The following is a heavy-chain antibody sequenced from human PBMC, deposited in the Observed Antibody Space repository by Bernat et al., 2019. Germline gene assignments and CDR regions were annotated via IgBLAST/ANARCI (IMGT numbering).Heavy chain of an antibody. J-gene: IGHJ4*02. CDR2: ISGSGGST. CDR3: AKAFLDDYVWGSYRYGGFTDY. CDR1: GFTFSSYA. D-gene: IGHD3-16*02. Sequence: EVQLLESGGGLVQPGGSLRPSCADSGFTFSSYAMSWVRQAPGKGLEWVSAISGSGGSTYYADSVKGRFTISRDNSKNTLYLQMNSLRAEDTAVYYCAKAFLDDYVWGSYRYGGFTDYWGQGTLVTVSS. V-gene: IGHV3-23*01.